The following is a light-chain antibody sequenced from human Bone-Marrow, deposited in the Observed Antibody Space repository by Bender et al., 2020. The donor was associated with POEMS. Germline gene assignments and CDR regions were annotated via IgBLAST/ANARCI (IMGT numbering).Light chain of an antibody. J-gene: IGLJ2*01. Sequence: QSVLTQPPSASGTPGQRVTISCSGGSSNIGAHAVNWYQHLPGTAPKLLIYSSHRRPSEVPDRFSGSRSGTSASLAISGLQSEDEADYYCGSWDDSLNVVFGGGTKLTVL. CDR2: SSH. V-gene: IGLV1-44*01. CDR1: SSNIGAHA. CDR3: GSWDDSLNVV.